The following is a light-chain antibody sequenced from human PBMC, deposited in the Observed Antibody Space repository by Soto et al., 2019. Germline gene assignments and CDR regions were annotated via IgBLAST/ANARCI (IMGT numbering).Light chain of an antibody. V-gene: IGKV4-1*01. CDR2: WAS. CDR3: QQYDTSPRT. J-gene: IGKJ2*01. CDR1: QSVLYSSNNKNY. Sequence: DIVMTQSPDSLAVSLGERATINCKSSQSVLYSSNNKNYLAWYQQKPGQPPKLLIYWASTRESGVPDRFSGSGSGTDFTLTISRLEAEDFAVYYCQQYDTSPRTFGQGTKVDIK.